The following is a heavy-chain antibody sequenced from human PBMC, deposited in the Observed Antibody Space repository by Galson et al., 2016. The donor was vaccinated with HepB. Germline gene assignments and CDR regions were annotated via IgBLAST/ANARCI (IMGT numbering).Heavy chain of an antibody. Sequence: SLRLSCAASGFTVSSNYMSWVRQAPGKGLEWVAVIYSGGDTNYADSGKDRFTISRDNSTNTLYLQMNSLRSEDTAVYYFARHRGWYGDGFFDYWGQGTLVTVSP. CDR3: ARHRGWYGDGFFDY. CDR1: GFTVSSNY. J-gene: IGHJ4*02. D-gene: IGHD6-19*01. CDR2: IYSGGDT. V-gene: IGHV3-66*04.